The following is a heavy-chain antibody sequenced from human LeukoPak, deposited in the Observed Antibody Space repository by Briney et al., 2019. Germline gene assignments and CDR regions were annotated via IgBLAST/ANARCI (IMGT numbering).Heavy chain of an antibody. V-gene: IGHV4-59*12. CDR1: GGSISSYY. D-gene: IGHD2-2*01. Sequence: SETLSLTCTVSGGSISSYYWSWIRQPPGKGLEWIGYIYYSGSTNYNPSLKSRVTISVDTSKNQFSLKLSSVTAADTAAYYCARGPSLIRTYQPTWRRAYYFDYWGQGTLVTVSP. CDR2: IYYSGST. CDR3: ARGPSLIRTYQPTWRRAYYFDY. J-gene: IGHJ4*02.